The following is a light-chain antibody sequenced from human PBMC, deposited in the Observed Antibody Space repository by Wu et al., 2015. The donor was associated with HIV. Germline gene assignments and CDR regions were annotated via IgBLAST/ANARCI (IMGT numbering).Light chain of an antibody. CDR1: RSVSSSH. V-gene: IGKV3-20*01. CDR3: QQYGSSPWT. Sequence: IVLTQSPGTLSLSPGERATLSCRASRSVSSSHLAWYQQKPGQGPRLLIYGAFTRATGIPDRITGSGSGTDFTLTISRLEPEDFAVYYCQQYGSSPWTFGQGTEVEIK. CDR2: GAF. J-gene: IGKJ1*01.